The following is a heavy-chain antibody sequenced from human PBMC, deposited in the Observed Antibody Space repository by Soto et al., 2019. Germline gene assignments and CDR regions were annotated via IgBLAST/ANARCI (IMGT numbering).Heavy chain of an antibody. CDR2: IIPIFGTA. CDR3: ARYYYGSGSYYKRYYYYGMDV. CDR1: GGTFSSYA. J-gene: IGHJ6*02. D-gene: IGHD3-10*01. V-gene: IGHV1-69*13. Sequence: SVKVSCKASGGTFSSYAISWVRQAPVQGLEWMGGIIPIFGTANYAQKFQGRVTITADESTSTAYMELSSLRSEDTAVYYCARYYYGSGSYYKRYYYYGMDVWGQGTTVTVSS.